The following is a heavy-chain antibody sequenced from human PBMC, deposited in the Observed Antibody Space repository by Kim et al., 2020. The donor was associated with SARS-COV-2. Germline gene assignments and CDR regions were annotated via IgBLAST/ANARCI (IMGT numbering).Heavy chain of an antibody. D-gene: IGHD2-2*01. CDR3: AMLPCTSCYEYYFDY. Sequence: SVKVSCKASGGTFSSYAISWVRQAPGQGLEWMGGIIPIFGTANYAQKFQGRVTITADKSTSTAYMELSSLRSEDTAVYYCAMLPCTSCYEYYFDYWGQGTLVTVSS. CDR2: IIPIFGTA. CDR1: GGTFSSYA. J-gene: IGHJ4*02. V-gene: IGHV1-69*06.